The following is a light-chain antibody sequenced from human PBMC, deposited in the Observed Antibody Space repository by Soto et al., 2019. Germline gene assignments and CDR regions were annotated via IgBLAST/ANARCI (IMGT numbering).Light chain of an antibody. CDR2: DAS. CDR1: QSVSSY. J-gene: IGKJ4*01. Sequence: EIVLTQSPATLSLSPGERATLSCRASQSVSSYLAWYQQKPGQAPRLLIYDASNRATGIPARFSGSGSGTXXXXXXXSLEPEDFAIYYCQHRSNWPLTFGGGTKVEIK. V-gene: IGKV3-11*01. CDR3: QHRSNWPLT.